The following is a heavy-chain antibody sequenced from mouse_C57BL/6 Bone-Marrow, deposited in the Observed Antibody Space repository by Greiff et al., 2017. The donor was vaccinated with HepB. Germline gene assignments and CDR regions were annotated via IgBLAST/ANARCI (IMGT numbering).Heavy chain of an antibody. CDR1: GFNIKDDY. D-gene: IGHD2-3*01. V-gene: IGHV14-4*01. CDR2: IDPENGDT. CDR3: TSDGYYPAWFAY. J-gene: IGHJ3*01. Sequence: EVQRVESGAELVRPGASVKLSCTASGFNIKDDYMHWVKQRPEQGLEWIGWIDPENGDTEYASKFQGKATITADTSSNTAYLQLSSLTSEDTAVYYCTSDGYYPAWFAYWGQGTLVTVSA.